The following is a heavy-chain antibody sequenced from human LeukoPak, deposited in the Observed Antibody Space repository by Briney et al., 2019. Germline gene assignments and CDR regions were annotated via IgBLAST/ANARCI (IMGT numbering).Heavy chain of an antibody. CDR2: ISAYNGGT. V-gene: IGHV1-18*01. J-gene: IGHJ3*01. D-gene: IGHD3-22*01. CDR1: GYRFSSYG. CDR3: ARPLTHYYDSSGRYGFGV. Sequence: ASAKVSCKASGYRFSSYGIGWVRQAPGQGLEWMGWISAYNGGTNSAQKFQGRVTMTTDTSTSTAYMELRSLRSDDTAVYYCARPLTHYYDSSGRYGFGVWGQGTLVIVSS.